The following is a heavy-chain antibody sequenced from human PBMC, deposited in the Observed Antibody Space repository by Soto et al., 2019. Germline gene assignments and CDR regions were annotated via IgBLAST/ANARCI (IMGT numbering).Heavy chain of an antibody. J-gene: IGHJ4*02. V-gene: IGHV3-23*01. D-gene: IGHD3-22*01. CDR3: EKDYDSSGYYPHFDY. CDR2: ISGSGGST. CDR1: GFTFSSYA. Sequence: GGSLRLSCAASGFTFSSYAMSWVRQASGKGLEWVSAISGSGGSTYYADSVKGRFTISRDNSKNTLYLQMNSLRAEDTAVYYCEKDYDSSGYYPHFDYWGQGTLVTVSS.